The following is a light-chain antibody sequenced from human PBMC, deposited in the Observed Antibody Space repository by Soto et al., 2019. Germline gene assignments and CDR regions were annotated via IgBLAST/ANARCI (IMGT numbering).Light chain of an antibody. Sequence: ELVMTQSPATLSVSPGERATLSCRASQSVSSNLAWYQQNPGQAPRLLIYDASNRATGSPARFSGSGSATEFTLTIISLQYEDFAVYYCRQYNNWLRTFGQGTKVDIK. CDR2: DAS. CDR1: QSVSSN. J-gene: IGKJ1*01. V-gene: IGKV3D-15*01. CDR3: RQYNNWLRT.